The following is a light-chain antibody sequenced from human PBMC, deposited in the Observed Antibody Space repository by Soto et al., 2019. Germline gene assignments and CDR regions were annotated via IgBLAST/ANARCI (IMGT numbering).Light chain of an antibody. Sequence: EIVLTQSPGTLSLSPGERATLSCRASQSVSSSYVAWYQQTPGQAPRLLIYGASNRATGIPDRFSGSGSGTDFTLTISRLEPEDFAVYYCQQYGSSGTFGQGTKVDIK. CDR1: QSVSSSY. V-gene: IGKV3-20*01. CDR2: GAS. CDR3: QQYGSSGT. J-gene: IGKJ1*01.